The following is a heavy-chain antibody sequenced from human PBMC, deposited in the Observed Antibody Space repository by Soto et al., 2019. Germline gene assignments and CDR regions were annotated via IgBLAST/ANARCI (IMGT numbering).Heavy chain of an antibody. CDR1: GGSFSGYY. CDR3: AREERQPAGYGDYKGYVDV. V-gene: IGHV4-34*01. Sequence: SETLSLTCAVYGGSFSGYYWSWIRQPPGKGLEWIGEINHSGSTNYNPSLKSRVTISVDTSKNQFSLKLSSVTAADTAVYYCAREERQPAGYGDYKGYVDVWGKGTTVTVSS. CDR2: INHSGST. J-gene: IGHJ6*03. D-gene: IGHD4-17*01.